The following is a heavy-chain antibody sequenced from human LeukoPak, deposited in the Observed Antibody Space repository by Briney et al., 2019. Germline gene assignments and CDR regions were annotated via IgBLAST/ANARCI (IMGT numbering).Heavy chain of an antibody. CDR3: ARIALEYCSGGSCHSGAFDI. J-gene: IGHJ3*02. D-gene: IGHD2-15*01. V-gene: IGHV4-31*03. CDR2: IYYSGST. Sequence: SETLSLTCTVSGGSISSGGYYWSWIRQHPGKGLEWIGYIYYSGSTYYNPSLKSRVTISVDTSKNQFSLKLSSVTAADTAVYYCARIALEYCSGGSCHSGAFDIWGQGTMVTVSS. CDR1: GGSISSGGYY.